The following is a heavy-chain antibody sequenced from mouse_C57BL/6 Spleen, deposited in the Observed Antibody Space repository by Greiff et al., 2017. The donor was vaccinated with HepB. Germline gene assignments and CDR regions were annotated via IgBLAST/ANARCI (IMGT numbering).Heavy chain of an antibody. CDR1: GFTFSDYG. CDR2: ISSGSSTI. D-gene: IGHD1-2*01. V-gene: IGHV5-17*01. CDR3: ARPITGYWYFDV. J-gene: IGHJ1*03. Sequence: DVMLVESGGGLVKPGGSLKLSCAASGFTFSDYGMHWVRQAPEKGLEWVAYISSGSSTIYYADTVKGRFTISRDNAKNTLFLQMTSLRSEDTAMYYCARPITGYWYFDVWGTGTTVTVSS.